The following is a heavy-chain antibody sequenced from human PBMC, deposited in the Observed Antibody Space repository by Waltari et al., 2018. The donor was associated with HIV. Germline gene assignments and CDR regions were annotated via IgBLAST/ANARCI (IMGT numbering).Heavy chain of an antibody. CDR2: TSNKAKSYSA. Sequence: EVQLVESGGGLVQPGRSLRLSCTASGFTFGDYAMSWFRQAPGKGLEWVGRTSNKAKSYSAEYAASVKGRFTISRDDSKNSLYLQMNSLKTEDTAVYYCVRGFHGFDTWGQGTMITVSS. CDR3: VRGFHGFDT. J-gene: IGHJ3*02. CDR1: GFTFGDYA. V-gene: IGHV3-72*01.